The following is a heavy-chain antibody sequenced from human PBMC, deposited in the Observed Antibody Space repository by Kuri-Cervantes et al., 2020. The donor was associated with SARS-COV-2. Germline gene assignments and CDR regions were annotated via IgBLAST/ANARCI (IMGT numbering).Heavy chain of an antibody. CDR1: GYTLTELS. D-gene: IGHD6-19*01. V-gene: IGHV1-24*01. Sequence: ASVKVSCKVSGYTLTELSMHWVRQAPGKGLEWMGGFDPEDGETIYAQKLQGRVTMTTDTSTSTAYMELRSLRSDDTAVYYCARDWGEAVAGFDYWGQGTLVTVSS. J-gene: IGHJ4*02. CDR3: ARDWGEAVAGFDY. CDR2: FDPEDGET.